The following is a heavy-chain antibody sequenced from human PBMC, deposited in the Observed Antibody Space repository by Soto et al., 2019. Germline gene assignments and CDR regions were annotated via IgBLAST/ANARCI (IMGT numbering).Heavy chain of an antibody. CDR2: SYYSGSP. Sequence: QVQLQESGPGLVKPSQTLSLTCTVSCGSISSGGYYWSCIRQHPGKGLEWICYSYYSGSPYYNPALNSRVTTSIDTSKNQLSLKLSSVTAAETAVYYCARGVTMVRGVIQTPYFYYWGQGTLVTVSS. D-gene: IGHD3-10*01. CDR3: ARGVTMVRGVIQTPYFYY. J-gene: IGHJ4*02. V-gene: IGHV4-31*03. CDR1: CGSISSGGYY.